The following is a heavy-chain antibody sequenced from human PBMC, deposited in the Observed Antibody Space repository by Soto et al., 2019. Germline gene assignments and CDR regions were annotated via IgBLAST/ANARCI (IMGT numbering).Heavy chain of an antibody. CDR2: INPNSGGT. J-gene: IGHJ4*02. CDR1: GYTFTGYY. CDR3: ARGYCSGGSCYDFDY. V-gene: IGHV1-2*04. D-gene: IGHD2-15*01. Sequence: ASVKVTCKASGYTFTGYYMHWVRQAPGQGLEWMGWINPNSGGTNYAQKFQGWVTLTRDTSIRTAYMELSRMRSDDTAVYYCARGYCSGGSCYDFDYWGQGTLVTVSS.